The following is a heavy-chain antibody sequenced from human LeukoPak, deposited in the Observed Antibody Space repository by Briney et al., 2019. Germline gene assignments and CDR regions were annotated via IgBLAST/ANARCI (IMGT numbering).Heavy chain of an antibody. CDR2: ISGSGGST. CDR1: GVTFSSYA. CDR3: AKSTMVTPWFDP. D-gene: IGHD4-23*01. V-gene: IGHV3-23*01. J-gene: IGHJ5*02. Sequence: GGSLRLSCAAPGVTFSSYAMSWVRQAPGKGLEWVSAISGSGGSTYYADTVKGQFTISRDNTKNTLYLQMNTLRAEDTAVYYCAKSTMVTPWFDPWGQGTLVTVSS.